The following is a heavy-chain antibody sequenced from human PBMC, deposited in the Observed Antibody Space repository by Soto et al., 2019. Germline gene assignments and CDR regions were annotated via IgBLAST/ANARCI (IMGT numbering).Heavy chain of an antibody. CDR2: IGTAGDT. J-gene: IGHJ6*02. Sequence: PGGSLRLSCAASGFTFSSYDMHWVRQATGKGLEWVSAIGTAGDTYYPGSVKGRFTISRENAKNSLYLQMNSLRAEDTAVYYCARGGNMDIVVVPAAPSHYGMDVWGQGTTVTVSS. CDR1: GFTFSSYD. CDR3: ARGGNMDIVVVPAAPSHYGMDV. D-gene: IGHD2-2*03. V-gene: IGHV3-13*01.